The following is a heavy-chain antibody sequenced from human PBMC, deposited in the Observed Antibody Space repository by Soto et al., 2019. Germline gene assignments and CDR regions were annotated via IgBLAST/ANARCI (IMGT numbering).Heavy chain of an antibody. CDR1: GFTFSSYA. V-gene: IGHV3-23*01. CDR2: ISGSGGST. J-gene: IGHJ4*02. Sequence: GGSLRLSCAASGFTFSSYAMSWVRQAPGKGLEWVSAISGSGGSTYYADSVKGRFTISRDNSKNTLYLQMNSLRAEDTAVYYCAKAENYDFWSGYHVAAAGTIDYWGQGTLVTVSS. D-gene: IGHD3-3*01. CDR3: AKAENYDFWSGYHVAAAGTIDY.